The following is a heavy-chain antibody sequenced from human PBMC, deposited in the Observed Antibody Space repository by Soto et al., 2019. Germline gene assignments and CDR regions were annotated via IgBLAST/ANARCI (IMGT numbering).Heavy chain of an antibody. CDR3: ATSGTTYGDFDY. D-gene: IGHD4-17*01. Sequence: ASVKVSCKVSGYTLTELSMHWVRQAPGKGLEWMGGFDPEDGETIYAQKFQGRVTMTEDTSTDTAYMELSSLRSEDTAVYYCATSGTTYGDFDYWGQGTPVTVSS. V-gene: IGHV1-24*01. CDR1: GYTLTELS. J-gene: IGHJ4*02. CDR2: FDPEDGET.